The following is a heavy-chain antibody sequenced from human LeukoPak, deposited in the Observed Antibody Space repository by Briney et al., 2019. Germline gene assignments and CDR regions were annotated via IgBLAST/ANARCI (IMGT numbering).Heavy chain of an antibody. J-gene: IGHJ4*02. Sequence: PGGSLRLSCAASGFTFSGYTMHWVRLASGKGQEWVGRIRSKTNSYATSYAASVKGRFALSRDDSKNTAYLQMNSLKIEDTAVYYCTRYNVGFESWGQGTLVTVSS. CDR1: GFTFSGYT. D-gene: IGHD1-1*01. V-gene: IGHV3-73*01. CDR2: IRSKTNSYAT. CDR3: TRYNVGFES.